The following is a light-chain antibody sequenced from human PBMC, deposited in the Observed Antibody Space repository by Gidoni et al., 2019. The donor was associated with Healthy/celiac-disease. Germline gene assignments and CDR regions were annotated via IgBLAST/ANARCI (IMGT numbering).Light chain of an antibody. CDR1: QSVSSNY. J-gene: IGKJ2*02. CDR3: QHYGSSPCT. Sequence: EIVLTQSPGTLSLSPGERATLSCRASQSVSSNYLAWYQQNPGQAPRLLIYGATSRTASIPEMFGGRGGGTYFTLIISRLEPEDSADYYQQHYGSSPCTFGQXTKLEIK. CDR2: GAT. V-gene: IGKV3-20*01.